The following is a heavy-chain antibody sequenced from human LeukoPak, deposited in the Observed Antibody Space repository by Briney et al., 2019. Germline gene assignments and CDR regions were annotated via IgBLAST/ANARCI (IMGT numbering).Heavy chain of an antibody. CDR3: ARVRSGGWYDPVDY. CDR2: IGPSHSI. J-gene: IGHJ4*02. D-gene: IGHD6-19*01. V-gene: IGHV3-48*01. Sequence: GGSLRLSCAASGFTFSDYAMNWVRQAPGKGLEWISYIGPSHSIYYTDSVKGRFTISRDNAKNSLYLQMNSLRAEDTAFYYCARVRSGGWYDPVDYWGQGTLVTVSS. CDR1: GFTFSDYA.